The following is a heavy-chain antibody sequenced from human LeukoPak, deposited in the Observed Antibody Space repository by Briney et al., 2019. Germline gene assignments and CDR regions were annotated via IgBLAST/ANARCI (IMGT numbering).Heavy chain of an antibody. J-gene: IGHJ6*02. CDR1: GGAISGSRNY. CDR2: MHYSGST. D-gene: IGHD3-3*01. V-gene: IGHV4-39*07. CDR3: ARDRDDFTYGMDV. Sequence: SETLSLTCTVSGGAISGSRNYWGWIRQPPGKGLEWIGSMHYSGSTYDNPSLKSRVTMSVDTSKNQFSLKLSSVTAADTAVYYCARDRDDFTYGMDVWGQGTTVTVSS.